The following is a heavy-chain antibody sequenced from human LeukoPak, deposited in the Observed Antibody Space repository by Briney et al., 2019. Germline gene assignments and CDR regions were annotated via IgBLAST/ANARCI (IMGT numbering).Heavy chain of an antibody. CDR3: AKGAPTLVFYYYYYMDV. Sequence: GGTLRLSCAASGFTFSSYAMTWVRQAPGKGLEWVSTISGSTYSTYYADSVKGRFTISRDNSKNTLYLQMDSLRPEDTAVYYCAKGAPTLVFYYYYYMDVWGKGTTVTVSS. J-gene: IGHJ6*03. D-gene: IGHD6-6*01. CDR2: ISGSTYST. V-gene: IGHV3-23*01. CDR1: GFTFSSYA.